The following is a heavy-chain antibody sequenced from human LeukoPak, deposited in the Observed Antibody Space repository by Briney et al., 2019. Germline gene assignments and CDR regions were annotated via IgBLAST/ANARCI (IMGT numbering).Heavy chain of an antibody. D-gene: IGHD2-21*01. V-gene: IGHV4-59*01. CDR2: IHYTGST. Sequence: PSETLSLTCTVSGGSISVDDWSWIRQTPEKGLELVGHIHYTGSTNKNPSLERRATISVDTSKNQFSLNLNSVTAADTAVYYCARGYLSVVGFDYWGQGTLVTVSS. CDR1: GGSISVDD. J-gene: IGHJ4*02. CDR3: ARGYLSVVGFDY.